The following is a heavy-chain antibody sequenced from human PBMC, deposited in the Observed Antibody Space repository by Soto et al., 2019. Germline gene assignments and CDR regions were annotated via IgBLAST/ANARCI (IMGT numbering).Heavy chain of an antibody. CDR3: AKLAGIAVGHPIDY. Sequence: PGGSLRLSCAASGFMFRSYAMSWVRRAPGKGLEWVSIISGTTFYADSVKGRFTISRDNSKNTLYLQMNSLRDEDTAVYYCAKLAGIAVGHPIDYWGHGTLVTVSS. CDR2: ISGTT. D-gene: IGHD6-19*01. V-gene: IGHV3-23*01. CDR1: GFMFRSYA. J-gene: IGHJ4*01.